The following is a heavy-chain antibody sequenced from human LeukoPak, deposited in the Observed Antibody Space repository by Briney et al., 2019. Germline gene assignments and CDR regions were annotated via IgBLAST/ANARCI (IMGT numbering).Heavy chain of an antibody. J-gene: IGHJ3*02. CDR3: AKCRTDEEDAFDI. Sequence: PGGSLRLSCAASGFTFSNAWMSWVRQAPGKGLEWVSAISGSGGSTYYADSVKGRFTISRDNSKNTLYLQMNSLRAEDTAVYYCAKCRTDEEDAFDIWGQGTMVTVSS. CDR1: GFTFSNAW. V-gene: IGHV3-23*01. D-gene: IGHD2-8*01. CDR2: ISGSGGST.